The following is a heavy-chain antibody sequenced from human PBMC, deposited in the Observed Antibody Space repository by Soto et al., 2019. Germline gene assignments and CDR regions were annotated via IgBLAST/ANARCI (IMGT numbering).Heavy chain of an antibody. J-gene: IGHJ6*02. V-gene: IGHV1-46*01. D-gene: IGHD4-4*01. CDR2: INPSGGST. CDR1: GYTFTRYY. CDR3: ARDREYSNYGHYYYGMDV. Sequence: QVHLVQSGAEVKKPGASVMVSCKSSGYTFTRYYMHWVRQAPGQGLEWMGIINPSGGSTTYAQKFQDRVTMNRDTSTSTVYMELSSLRSEDTAVYYCARDREYSNYGHYYYGMDVWGQGTTVTVSS.